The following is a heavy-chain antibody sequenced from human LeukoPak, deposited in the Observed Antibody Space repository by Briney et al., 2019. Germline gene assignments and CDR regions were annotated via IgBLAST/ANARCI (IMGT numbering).Heavy chain of an antibody. V-gene: IGHV1-2*06. CDR3: TRDLTTSGPIGI. Sequence: GASVKVSCKASGYTFTDYAMHWVRQAPGQGLEWMGRIDPNSGGTHYPQKFQGRVTVTRDTSITTAYMELSRLTSDDTAIYFCTRDLTTSGPIGIWGQGTLVTASA. J-gene: IGHJ4*02. CDR2: IDPNSGGT. CDR1: GYTFTDYA. D-gene: IGHD3-9*01.